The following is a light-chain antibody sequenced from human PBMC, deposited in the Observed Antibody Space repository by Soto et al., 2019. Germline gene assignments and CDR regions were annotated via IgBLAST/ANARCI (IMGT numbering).Light chain of an antibody. V-gene: IGLV4-69*01. Sequence: QLVLTQSPSASASLGASVKLTCTLSSGHSSYAIAWHQQQPEKGPRYLMKLNSDGSHSTGDGIPDRFSGSSSGAERYLTISSLQSEDEADYDCQTWGTGIQVFGGGTKLTVL. CDR3: QTWGTGIQV. J-gene: IGLJ2*01. CDR2: LNSDGSH. CDR1: SGHSSYA.